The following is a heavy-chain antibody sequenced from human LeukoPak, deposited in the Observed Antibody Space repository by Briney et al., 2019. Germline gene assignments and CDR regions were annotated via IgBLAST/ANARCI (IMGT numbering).Heavy chain of an antibody. D-gene: IGHD6-6*01. CDR1: GGSISSGGYY. V-gene: IGHV4-30-2*01. CDR3: ASDAIEYSSSHDAFDI. CDR2: IYHSGST. J-gene: IGHJ3*02. Sequence: PSETLSLTCTVSGGSISSGGYYWSWIRQPPEKGLEWIGYIYHSGSTYYNPSLKSRVTISVDRSKNQFSLKLSSVTAADTAVYYCASDAIEYSSSHDAFDIWGQGTMVTVSS.